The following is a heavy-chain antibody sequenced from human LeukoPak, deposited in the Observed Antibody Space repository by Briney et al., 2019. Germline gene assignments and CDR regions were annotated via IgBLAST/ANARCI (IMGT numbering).Heavy chain of an antibody. D-gene: IGHD6-19*01. J-gene: IGHJ1*01. V-gene: IGHV3-9*01. CDR2: ISWNSGSI. Sequence: PGRSLRLSCAASGFTFDDYAMHWVRQAPGKGLKWVSGISWNSGSIDYADSVKGRFTISRDNAKNSLYLQMNSLRAEDTALYYCTKGPSGIAVAGSPKYFQHWGQGTLVTVSS. CDR3: TKGPSGIAVAGSPKYFQH. CDR1: GFTFDDYA.